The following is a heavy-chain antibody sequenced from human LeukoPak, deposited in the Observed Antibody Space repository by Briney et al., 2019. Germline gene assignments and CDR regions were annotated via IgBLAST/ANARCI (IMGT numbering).Heavy chain of an antibody. Sequence: GGSLRLSCAASGFTFSSYWMSWVRQAPGKGLEWVANIKQDGSEKYHVDSVKGRFTISRDNAKNSLYLQMNSLRAEDTAVYYCARETTSYDFWSGYVERFDYYYYMDVWGKGTTVTVSS. CDR2: IKQDGSEK. J-gene: IGHJ6*03. CDR3: ARETTSYDFWSGYVERFDYYYYMDV. V-gene: IGHV3-7*01. CDR1: GFTFSSYW. D-gene: IGHD3-3*01.